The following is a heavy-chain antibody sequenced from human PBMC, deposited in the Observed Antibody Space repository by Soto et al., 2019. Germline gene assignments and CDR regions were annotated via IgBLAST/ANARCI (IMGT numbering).Heavy chain of an antibody. D-gene: IGHD5-18*01. J-gene: IGHJ4*02. CDR1: GYRFTTFY. CDR3: ARGGSFVLRGYSFGFDF. CDR2: MNVDTGGT. V-gene: IGHV1-2*06. Sequence: RASVKVSCKASGYRFTTFYIHWVRQAPGQGLEWMGRMNVDTGGTTYAQKFQGRVTMTRDTSISTAYMEVTNVKSDDPAIYYCARGGSFVLRGYSFGFDFWGQGTRVTVSS.